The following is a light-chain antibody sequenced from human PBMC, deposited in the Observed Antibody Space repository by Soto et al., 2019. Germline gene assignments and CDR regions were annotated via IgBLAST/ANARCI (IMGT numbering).Light chain of an antibody. CDR1: QSVNSN. Sequence: EIVVTQSPATLSVSPGERDTLSCRASQSVNSNLAWYQQKPGQAPRLLIYRASTRATGIPARFSGSGSGTEFTLTISSLQSEDFAVYYCQQYNNWPRTFGQGTKVEIK. J-gene: IGKJ1*01. CDR2: RAS. CDR3: QQYNNWPRT. V-gene: IGKV3-15*01.